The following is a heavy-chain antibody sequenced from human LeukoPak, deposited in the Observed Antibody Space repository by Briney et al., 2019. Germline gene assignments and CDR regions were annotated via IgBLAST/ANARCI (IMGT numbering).Heavy chain of an antibody. CDR3: ARHTPYSSGSRPDAFDI. D-gene: IGHD6-25*01. J-gene: IGHJ3*02. CDR2: VYPGDSDT. V-gene: IGHV5-51*01. Sequence: GESLKISCKGSGYSFTSYWIGWVRQMPGKGLEWMGIVYPGDSDTRYSPSFQGQVTISADKSISTAYLQWSSLKASDTAMYYCARHTPYSSGSRPDAFDIWGQGTMVTVSS. CDR1: GYSFTSYW.